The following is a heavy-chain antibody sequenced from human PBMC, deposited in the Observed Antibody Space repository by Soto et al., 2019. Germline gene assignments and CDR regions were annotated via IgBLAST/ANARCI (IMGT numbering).Heavy chain of an antibody. CDR2: ISYDGTNK. CDR3: ARGDSNSWSDY. CDR1: GFTFRNYA. J-gene: IGHJ4*02. D-gene: IGHD6-13*01. V-gene: IGHV3-30*01. Sequence: QVQLVESGGGVVQPGRSLRLSCAASGFTFRNYAMDGVRQAPGKGLEWVAVISYDGTNKYYADSVKGRFTISRDNSKNTLSLQMNSLRAEDTAVYYCARGDSNSWSDYWGQGTLVAVSS.